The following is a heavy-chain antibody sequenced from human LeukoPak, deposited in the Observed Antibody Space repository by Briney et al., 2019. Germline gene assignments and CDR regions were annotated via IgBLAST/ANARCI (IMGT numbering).Heavy chain of an antibody. CDR3: ARASTSSGYYYRVRLSFDY. J-gene: IGHJ4*02. Sequence: PSETLSLTCTVSGGSISSYYWSWIRQPPGKGLEWIGYIYYSGSTNYNPSLKSRVTISVDTSKNQFSLKLSSVTAADTAVYYCARASTSSGYYYRVRLSFDYWGQGTLVTVSS. CDR2: IYYSGST. CDR1: GGSISSYY. D-gene: IGHD3-22*01. V-gene: IGHV4-59*12.